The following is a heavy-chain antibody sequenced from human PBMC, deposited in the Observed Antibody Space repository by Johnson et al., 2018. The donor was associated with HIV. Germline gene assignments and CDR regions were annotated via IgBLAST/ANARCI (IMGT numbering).Heavy chain of an antibody. Sequence: QVQLVESGGGVVQPGRSLRLSCAAFGFTFSNYGVHWVRQAPGKGLEWVAVISDDGSNKYYADPVKGRCTISRDNSKNTLYLQMNSLRAEDTAVYYCAKDREWLVPTPLDAFDIWGQGTMVTVSS. J-gene: IGHJ3*02. CDR2: ISDDGSNK. V-gene: IGHV3-30*18. D-gene: IGHD6-19*01. CDR3: AKDREWLVPTPLDAFDI. CDR1: GFTFSNYG.